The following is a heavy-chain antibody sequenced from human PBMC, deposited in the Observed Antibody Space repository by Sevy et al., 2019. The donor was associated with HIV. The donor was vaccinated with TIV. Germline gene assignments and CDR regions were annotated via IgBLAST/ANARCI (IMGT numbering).Heavy chain of an antibody. CDR3: VRVNGRGCSSTSCYTNGARYYGMDV. J-gene: IGHJ6*02. Sequence: ASVKVSCKASGYTFTGYYMHWVRQAPGQGLEWMGWINPNSGGTNYAQKFQGRVTMTRDTSISTAYMELSRLGSDDTAVYYCVRVNGRGCSSTSCYTNGARYYGMDVWGQGTTVTVSS. D-gene: IGHD2-2*02. V-gene: IGHV1-2*02. CDR2: INPNSGGT. CDR1: GYTFTGYY.